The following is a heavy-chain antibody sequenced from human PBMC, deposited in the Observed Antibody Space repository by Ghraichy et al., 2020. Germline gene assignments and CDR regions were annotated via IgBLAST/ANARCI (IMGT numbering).Heavy chain of an antibody. Sequence: SQTLSLTCTVSGGSISSYYWRWIRQPPGKGLEWIGYIYTSGRTNYNPSLKSRVTISVDTSKNQFSLKLSSVTAADTAIYYCARRGGTQLVLYSDDYWGQGTLVTVSS. CDR3: ARRGGTQLVLYSDDY. CDR1: GGSISSYY. D-gene: IGHD6-6*01. V-gene: IGHV4-4*09. CDR2: IYTSGRT. J-gene: IGHJ4*02.